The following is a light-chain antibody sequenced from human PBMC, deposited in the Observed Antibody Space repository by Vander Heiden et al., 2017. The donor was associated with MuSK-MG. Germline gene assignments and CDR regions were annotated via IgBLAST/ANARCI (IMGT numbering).Light chain of an antibody. Sequence: GQRVPISCPGSSSHIGSNTVNWYQQLPGTAPKLLIYSNNQRPSGVPDRFSGSKSGTSASLAISGLQSEDEADYYCAAWDDSLNGVVFGGGTKLTVL. CDR2: SNN. V-gene: IGLV1-44*01. CDR1: SSHIGSNT. CDR3: AAWDDSLNGVV. J-gene: IGLJ2*01.